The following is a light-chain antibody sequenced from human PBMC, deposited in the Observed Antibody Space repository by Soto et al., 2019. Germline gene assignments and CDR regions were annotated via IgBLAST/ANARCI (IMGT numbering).Light chain of an antibody. CDR3: QQRSTWPRTT. V-gene: IGKV3-11*01. CDR1: QSVGRY. CDR2: DAT. J-gene: IGKJ3*01. Sequence: EIVLTQSPASLSLSPGERATLSCRASQSVGRYLAWYQQKPGQAPSLLVYDATNRATGIPARFSGSGSGTDFTLTISSLEPEDFAVYYCQQRSTWPRTTFGPGTKVDIK.